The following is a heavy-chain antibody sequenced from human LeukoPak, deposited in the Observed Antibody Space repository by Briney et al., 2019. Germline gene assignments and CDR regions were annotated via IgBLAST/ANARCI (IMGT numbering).Heavy chain of an antibody. CDR3: ARGSTTGVSY. CDR2: INHSGRT. V-gene: IGHV4-34*01. J-gene: IGHJ4*02. D-gene: IGHD4-23*01. Sequence: SETLSLTCAVYGGSFSGYYGSWIRQPPGEGLEWIGEINHSGRTNYNPSLKSRVTISVDTSKNQFSLKLSSVTAADTAVYYCARGSTTGVSYWGQGTLVTVSS. CDR1: GGSFSGYY.